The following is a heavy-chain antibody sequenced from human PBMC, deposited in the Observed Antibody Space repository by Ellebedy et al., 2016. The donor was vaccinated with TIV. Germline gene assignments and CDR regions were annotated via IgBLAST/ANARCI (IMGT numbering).Heavy chain of an antibody. J-gene: IGHJ4*02. CDR3: ARGLPAAWEVAGV. CDR1: GGSFSDYY. CDR2: INHSGTT. D-gene: IGHD6-13*01. V-gene: IGHV4-34*01. Sequence: SETLSLXCAVYGGSFSDYYWSWMRQSPGKGLEWIGEINHSGTTKYNPSLKSRVTISGDTSNNQVSLNLRSVTAADTAVYFCARGLPAAWEVAGVWGQGTLVTVSS.